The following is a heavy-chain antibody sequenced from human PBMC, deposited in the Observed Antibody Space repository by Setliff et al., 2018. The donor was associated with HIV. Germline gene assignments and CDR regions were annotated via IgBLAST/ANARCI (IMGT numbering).Heavy chain of an antibody. D-gene: IGHD3-10*01. Sequence: PSETLSLTCSVSGVSISNYYWSWIRQPPGKGLEWIGFIYSSGSTNYNPSLKSRVTISVDTSKNQFSLKMHSITAADTAVYYCARERGFASYYGSWTYQFFDFWGQGTLVTVSS. CDR2: IYSSGST. J-gene: IGHJ4*02. CDR1: GVSISNYY. CDR3: ARERGFASYYGSWTYQFFDF. V-gene: IGHV4-4*08.